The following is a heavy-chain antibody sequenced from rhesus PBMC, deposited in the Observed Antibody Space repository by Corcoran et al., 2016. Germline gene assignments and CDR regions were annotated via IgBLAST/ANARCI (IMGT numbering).Heavy chain of an antibody. CDR1: GYTFPSYY. V-gene: IGHV1S9*01. CDR2: INPSKGKS. J-gene: IGHJ4*01. Sequence: QVQLVQSGAEVKKPGASVKLSCKASGYTFPSYYINWVNQAPEQVPDRVGWINPSKGKSGYAQKFQGRVTMTRDTYTRTAYMELNSLRSEDTAVYYCARSPSGYSYSVVDYWGQGVLVTVSS. D-gene: IGHD5-24*01. CDR3: ARSPSGYSYSVVDY.